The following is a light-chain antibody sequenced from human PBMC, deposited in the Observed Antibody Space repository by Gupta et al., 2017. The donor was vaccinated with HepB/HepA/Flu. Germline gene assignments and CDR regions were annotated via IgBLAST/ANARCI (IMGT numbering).Light chain of an antibody. J-gene: IGKJ1*01. CDR2: AAS. CDR1: QSISSY. V-gene: IGKV1-39*01. CDR3: QQSNSSPPST. Sequence: IQMNQSPSSLSASVGDRVTITCRASQSISSYLNWYQQKPGKAPKLLIYAASSLQSGVPSRFSGSGSGTDFTLTISSLQPEDFAAYYCQQSNSSPPSTFGEGTKVEIK.